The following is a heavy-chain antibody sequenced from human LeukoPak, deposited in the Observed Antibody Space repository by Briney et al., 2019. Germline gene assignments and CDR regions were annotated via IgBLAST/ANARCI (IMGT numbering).Heavy chain of an antibody. Sequence: GGSLRLSCAPSGFTFSSYWMHWVPQAPGKGLVWVSRINSDGSSTSYADSVKGRFTISRDNAKNTLYLQMNSLRVEDTAVYYCARGNSHAFDIWGQGTMVTVSS. CDR2: INSDGSST. CDR1: GFTFSSYW. D-gene: IGHD3-10*01. V-gene: IGHV3-74*01. J-gene: IGHJ3*02. CDR3: ARGNSHAFDI.